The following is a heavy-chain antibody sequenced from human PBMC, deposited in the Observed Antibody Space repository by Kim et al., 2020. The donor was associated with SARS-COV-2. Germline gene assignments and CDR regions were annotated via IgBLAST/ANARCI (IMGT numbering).Heavy chain of an antibody. CDR3: ASAGNMVRGGGV. D-gene: IGHD3-10*01. Sequence: SETLSLTCTVSGYSISSGYYWGWIRQPPGKGLEWIGSIYHSGSTYYNPSLKSRVTISVDTSKNQFSLKLSSVTAADTAVYYCASAGNMVRGGGVWGQGTLVTVSS. CDR2: IYHSGST. CDR1: GYSISSGYY. V-gene: IGHV4-38-2*02. J-gene: IGHJ4*02.